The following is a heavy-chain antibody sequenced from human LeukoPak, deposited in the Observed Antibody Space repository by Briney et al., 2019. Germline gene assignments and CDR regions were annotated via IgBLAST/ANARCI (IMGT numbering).Heavy chain of an antibody. J-gene: IGHJ4*02. CDR1: GYTFTSYY. Sequence: ASVKVSCKASGYTFTSYYMHWVRQAPGQGLEWMGIINPSGGSTSYAQKFQGRVTMTRDTSTSTVYMELSSLRSEDTAVYYCARVKRDGYYYRRGFLDYWGQGTLVTVSS. D-gene: IGHD5-24*01. V-gene: IGHV1-46*01. CDR2: INPSGGST. CDR3: ARVKRDGYYYRRGFLDY.